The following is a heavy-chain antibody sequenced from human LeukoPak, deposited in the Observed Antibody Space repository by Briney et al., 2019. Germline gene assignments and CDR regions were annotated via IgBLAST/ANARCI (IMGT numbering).Heavy chain of an antibody. Sequence: GGSLRLSCAASGFTFSSYSMDWVRQAPGKGLEWVSSISSSSSYIYYADSVKGRFTISRDNAKNSLYLQMNSLRAEDTAVYYCARETSQKGAHYMDVWGKGTTVTISS. D-gene: IGHD3-16*01. CDR3: ARETSQKGAHYMDV. CDR2: ISSSSSYI. V-gene: IGHV3-21*04. J-gene: IGHJ6*03. CDR1: GFTFSSYS.